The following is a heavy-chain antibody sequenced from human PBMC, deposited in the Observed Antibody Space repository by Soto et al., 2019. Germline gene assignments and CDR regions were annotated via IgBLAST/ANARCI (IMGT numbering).Heavy chain of an antibody. J-gene: IGHJ4*02. CDR3: ARKDSSSWLTPSIDY. D-gene: IGHD6-13*01. V-gene: IGHV1-46*03. CDR1: GYTFTSYY. Sequence: QVQLVQSGAEVKKPGASVKVSCKASGYTFTSYYMHWVRQAPGQGLEWMGIINPSGGSTSYAQKFQGRVTMXXDXSXXTVYMELSSLSSEDTAVYYCARKDSSSWLTPSIDYWGQGTLVTVSS. CDR2: INPSGGST.